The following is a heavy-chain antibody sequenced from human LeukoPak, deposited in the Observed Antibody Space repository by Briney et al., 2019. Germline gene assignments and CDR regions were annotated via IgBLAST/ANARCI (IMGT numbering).Heavy chain of an antibody. V-gene: IGHV4-59*01. CDR1: GGSISSYY. CDR2: IYYSGST. D-gene: IGHD3-10*01. J-gene: IGHJ2*01. CDR3: ARGVRSIHWYFDL. Sequence: SETLSLTCTVSGGSISSYYWSWIRQPPGKGLEWIGYIYYSGSTNYNPSLKSRVTISVDTSRNQFSLKLSSVTAADTAVYYCARGVRSIHWYFDLWGRGTPVTVSS.